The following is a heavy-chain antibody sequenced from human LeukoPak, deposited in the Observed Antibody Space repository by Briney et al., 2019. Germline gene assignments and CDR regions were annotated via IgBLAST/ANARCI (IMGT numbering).Heavy chain of an antibody. Sequence: RPSETLSLTCTVSGYSISNGYYWGWVRQPPGKGLEWIGSIYHSGSTYYNPSLKSRVTISVDTSKNQFSLKLSSVTAADTAVYYCARGPGGPLWFGESFDYWGQGTLVTVSS. CDR1: GYSISNGYY. V-gene: IGHV4-38-2*02. J-gene: IGHJ4*02. CDR2: IYHSGST. D-gene: IGHD3-10*01. CDR3: ARGPGGPLWFGESFDY.